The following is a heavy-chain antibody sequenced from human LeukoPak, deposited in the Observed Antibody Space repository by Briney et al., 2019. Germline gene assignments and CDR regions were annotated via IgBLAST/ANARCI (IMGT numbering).Heavy chain of an antibody. CDR1: GFTFSSYW. V-gene: IGHV3-74*01. Sequence: GGSLRLSCAASGFTFSSYWMHWVRQAPGKGLVWVSRINSDGSSTSYADSVKGRFTISRDNAKNTLYLQMNSLRAEDTAVYYCATPTVVTPILVVPDAWGQGTLVTVSS. CDR2: INSDGSST. J-gene: IGHJ5*02. D-gene: IGHD4-23*01. CDR3: ATPTVVTPILVVPDA.